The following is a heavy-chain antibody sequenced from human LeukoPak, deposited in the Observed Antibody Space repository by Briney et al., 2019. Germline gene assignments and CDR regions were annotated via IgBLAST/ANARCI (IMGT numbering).Heavy chain of an antibody. CDR3: ASTWIRLWFSTHYYMDV. J-gene: IGHJ6*03. CDR1: GGTFSSYA. V-gene: IGHV1-69*05. CDR2: IIPIFGTA. Sequence: SVKVSCKASGGTFSSYAISWVRQAPGQGLEWMGRIIPIFGTANYAQKFQGRVTITTDESTSTAYMELSSLRSEDTAVYYCASTWIRLWFSTHYYMDVWGKGTTVTVSS. D-gene: IGHD5-18*01.